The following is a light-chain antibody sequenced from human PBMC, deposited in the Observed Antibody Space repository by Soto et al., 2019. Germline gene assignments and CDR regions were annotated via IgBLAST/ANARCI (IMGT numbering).Light chain of an antibody. CDR2: GNS. CDR3: QSYDSSLSGVV. Sequence: HSALTQPPSVSGAPGQRVTISCTGSSSNIGAGYDVHWYQQLPGTAPKVLIYGNSNRPSGVPDRFSGSKSGTSASLAITGLQAEDEAGYYCQSYDSSLSGVVFGGGTKLTVL. CDR1: SSNIGAGYD. J-gene: IGLJ2*01. V-gene: IGLV1-40*01.